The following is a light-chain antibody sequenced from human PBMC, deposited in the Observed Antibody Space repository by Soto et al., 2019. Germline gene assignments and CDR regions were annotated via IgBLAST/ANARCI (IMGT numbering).Light chain of an antibody. CDR1: QNIISW. CDR2: KAS. Sequence: DIQMTQSPSTLSASVGDRVTITCRASQNIISWLAWYQQKPGKAPKLLIYKASNLESGVPSRFSGSGSGTEFTLTISSLQPDDFATYYCQQYNSYSRTFGQGTKVEIK. V-gene: IGKV1-5*03. CDR3: QQYNSYSRT. J-gene: IGKJ1*01.